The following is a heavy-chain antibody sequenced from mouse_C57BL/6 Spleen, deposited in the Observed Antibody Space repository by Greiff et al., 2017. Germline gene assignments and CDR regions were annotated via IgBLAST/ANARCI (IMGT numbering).Heavy chain of an antibody. CDR1: GYTFTDYE. CDR3: TRGNYLYAMDY. J-gene: IGHJ4*01. V-gene: IGHV1-15*01. Sequence: QVQLQQSGAELVRPGASVTLSCKASGYTFTDYEMHWVKQTPVHGLEWIGAIDPETGGTAYNQKFKGKAILTADKSSSTAYMELRSLTSEDSAVYYCTRGNYLYAMDYGGQGTSVTVSS. CDR2: IDPETGGT. D-gene: IGHD5-5*01.